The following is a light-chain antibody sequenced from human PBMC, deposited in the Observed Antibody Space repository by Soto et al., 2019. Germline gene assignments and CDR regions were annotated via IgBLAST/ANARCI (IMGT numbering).Light chain of an antibody. J-gene: IGKJ1*01. Sequence: IQLTQSPTPLPASVGDRVTLTCRASESISNWLAWYQQRPGTAPKLLIYHASILETAVPSRFSGNGSGTEFPLTISSLQPGDFATYYCQQYRTYSFGQGYRVEIK. CDR1: ESISNW. CDR3: QQYRTYS. CDR2: HAS. V-gene: IGKV1-5*01.